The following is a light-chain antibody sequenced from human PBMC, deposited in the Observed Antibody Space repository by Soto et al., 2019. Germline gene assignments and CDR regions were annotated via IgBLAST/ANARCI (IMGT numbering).Light chain of an antibody. CDR1: SSDVGGSNY. CDR3: SSYTSSSTLL. J-gene: IGLJ2*01. CDR2: EVS. V-gene: IGLV2-14*01. Sequence: QSALTQPASVSGSPGQSITISCTGTSSDVGGSNYVSWYQHHPGKAPKLMISEVSNRPSGVSNRFSGSKSGNTASLTISGLQTEDEADYYCSSYTSSSTLLFGGGTKLTVL.